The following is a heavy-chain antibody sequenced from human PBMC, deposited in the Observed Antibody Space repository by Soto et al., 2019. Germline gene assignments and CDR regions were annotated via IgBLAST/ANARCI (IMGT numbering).Heavy chain of an antibody. CDR2: MNPNSGNT. CDR3: AREGGYSYGFGY. CDR1: GYTFTSSD. Sequence: QVQLVQSGAEVKKPGASVKVSCKASGYTFTSSDIYWVRQATGQGLEWMGWMNPNSGNTAYAQKFQGRVTMTRNTSISTAYMELSSLRSEDTAVYYCAREGGYSYGFGYWGQGTLVTVSS. V-gene: IGHV1-8*01. D-gene: IGHD5-18*01. J-gene: IGHJ4*02.